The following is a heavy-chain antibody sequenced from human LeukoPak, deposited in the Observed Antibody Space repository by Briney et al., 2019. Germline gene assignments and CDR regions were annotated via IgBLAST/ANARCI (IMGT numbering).Heavy chain of an antibody. CDR3: ARDSSGYYTPHFDY. Sequence: ASVKVSCKASGYTFTDYYIHWVRQAPGQGLEWMGWINPNSGGTNYAQKFQGRVTMTRDTSISTAYMELSRLRSDDTAVYYCARDSSGYYTPHFDYWGQGTLVTVSS. J-gene: IGHJ4*02. CDR2: INPNSGGT. CDR1: GYTFTDYY. D-gene: IGHD3-22*01. V-gene: IGHV1-2*02.